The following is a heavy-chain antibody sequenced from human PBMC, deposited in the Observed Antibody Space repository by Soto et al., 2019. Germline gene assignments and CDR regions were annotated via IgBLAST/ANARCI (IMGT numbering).Heavy chain of an antibody. J-gene: IGHJ4*02. CDR2: IYYSGST. D-gene: IGHD4-17*01. V-gene: IGHV4-59*01. Sequence: PSETLSLTCTVSGGSISSYYWSWIRQPPGKGLEWIGYIYYSGSTNYNPSLKSRVTISVDTSKNQFSLKLSSVTAADTAVYYCARRHGDYETFDYWGQGTLVTAPQ. CDR1: GGSISSYY. CDR3: ARRHGDYETFDY.